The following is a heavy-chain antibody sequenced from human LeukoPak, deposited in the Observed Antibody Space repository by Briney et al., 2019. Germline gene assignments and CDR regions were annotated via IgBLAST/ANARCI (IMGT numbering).Heavy chain of an antibody. Sequence: ASVKVSCKASGYIFTNYFMHWVRQAPGQGLEWMGLINPSGGSTRYAQNFQGRVTMTRDMSTSTLYMELSSLKSEDTAVYYCATDSAYCSGGSCYPMGGDHWGQGTLVTVSS. J-gene: IGHJ4*02. D-gene: IGHD2-15*01. CDR3: ATDSAYCSGGSCYPMGGDH. CDR2: INPSGGST. CDR1: GYIFTNYF. V-gene: IGHV1-46*01.